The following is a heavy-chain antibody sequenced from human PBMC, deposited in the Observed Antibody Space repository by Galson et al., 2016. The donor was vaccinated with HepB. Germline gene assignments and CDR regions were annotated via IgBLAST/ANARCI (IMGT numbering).Heavy chain of an antibody. J-gene: IGHJ4*02. D-gene: IGHD3-10*01. CDR3: AGGTMIRGLT. Sequence: SLRLSCAASGFTFSDYYLSWIRQAPGKGLEWISYISSGISYTYYADAVKGRFTISRDNAVNSLYLQMNSLRVEDTAVYYCAGGTMIRGLTWGQGTLVTVSS. CDR2: ISSGISYT. CDR1: GFTFSDYY. V-gene: IGHV3-11*06.